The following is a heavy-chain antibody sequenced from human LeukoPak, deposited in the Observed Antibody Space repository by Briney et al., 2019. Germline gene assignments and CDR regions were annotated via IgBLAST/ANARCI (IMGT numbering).Heavy chain of an antibody. CDR3: ARVFFPYYYGSGSPLDY. Sequence: TSSETLSLTCAVYGGSFSGYYWSWIRQPPGKGLEWIGEINHSGSTNYNPSLKSRVTMSVDTSKNQFSLKLSSVTAADTAVYYCARVFFPYYYGSGSPLDYWGQGTLVTVSS. CDR2: INHSGST. J-gene: IGHJ4*02. V-gene: IGHV4-34*01. D-gene: IGHD3-10*01. CDR1: GGSFSGYY.